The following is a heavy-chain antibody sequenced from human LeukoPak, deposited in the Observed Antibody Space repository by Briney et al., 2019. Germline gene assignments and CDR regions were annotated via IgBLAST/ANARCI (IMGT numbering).Heavy chain of an antibody. CDR2: IYYSGST. V-gene: IGHV4-59*01. J-gene: IGHJ4*02. Sequence: SETLSLTCTVSGGSISSYYWSWIRQPPGKGLEWIGYIYYSGSTNYNPSLKSRVTISVDTSKNQFSLKLSSVTAADTAVYYCARDLYMTTVTLGYWGQGTLVTVSS. CDR3: ARDLYMTTVTLGY. CDR1: GGSISSYY. D-gene: IGHD4-17*01.